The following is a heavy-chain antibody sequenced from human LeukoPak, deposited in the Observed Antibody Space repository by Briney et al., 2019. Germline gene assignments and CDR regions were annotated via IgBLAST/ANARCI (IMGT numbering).Heavy chain of an antibody. D-gene: IGHD2-21*02. CDR1: GYSFSNFH. Sequence: ASVKVSCKASGYSFSNFHINWVGQASGQGLEGIGWVSPKTGDRGYALKFQGRVTMTIDTSETTVYMEVRSLTSEDTAVYYCARTPPKGDIDTWGQGTMVTVSS. V-gene: IGHV1-8*01. J-gene: IGHJ5*02. CDR2: VSPKTGDR. CDR3: ARTPPKGDIDT.